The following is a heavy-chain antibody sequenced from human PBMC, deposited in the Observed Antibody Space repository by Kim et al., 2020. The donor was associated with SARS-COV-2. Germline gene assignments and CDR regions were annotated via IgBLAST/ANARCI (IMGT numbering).Heavy chain of an antibody. CDR3: AKSGGKAYCGGDCYSDC. Sequence: GGFLRLSCAASGFTFSTYGMHWVRQAPGRGLEWVAVISYDGSHKYYADSVKGRFTISRDNSKNTVFLQMSSLRAEDTAVYYCAKSGGKAYCGGDCYSDCWGQGTLVTVSS. D-gene: IGHD2-21*02. J-gene: IGHJ4*02. V-gene: IGHV3-30*18. CDR2: ISYDGSHK. CDR1: GFTFSTYG.